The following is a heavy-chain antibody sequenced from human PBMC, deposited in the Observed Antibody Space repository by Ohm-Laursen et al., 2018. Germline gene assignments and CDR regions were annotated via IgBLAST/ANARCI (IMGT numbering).Heavy chain of an antibody. CDR1: GFTFADYA. J-gene: IGHJ6*02. Sequence: LSLTCAASGFTFADYAMHWVRQAPGKGLEWISGINWISGSIGYADSVKGRFTISRDNAKNSLYLQMNSLRTEDTALYYCAKGRASAYNYYMDVWGQGTTVAVSS. V-gene: IGHV3-9*01. CDR2: INWISGSI. CDR3: AKGRASAYNYYMDV.